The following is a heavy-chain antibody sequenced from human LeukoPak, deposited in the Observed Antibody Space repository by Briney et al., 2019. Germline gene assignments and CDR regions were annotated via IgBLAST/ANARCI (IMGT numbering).Heavy chain of an antibody. CDR3: AKGAAVAGRGRNNWFDP. CDR2: IYGSGGST. D-gene: IGHD6-19*01. J-gene: IGHJ5*02. CDR1: GFTFSSYA. Sequence: GGSLRLSCAASGFTFSSYAMSWVRQAPGKGLEWVSVIYGSGGSTNYADSVKGRYTISRDNSKNTLYLQMNSLRAEDTAVYYCAKGAAVAGRGRNNWFDPWGQGTLVTVSS. V-gene: IGHV3-23*01.